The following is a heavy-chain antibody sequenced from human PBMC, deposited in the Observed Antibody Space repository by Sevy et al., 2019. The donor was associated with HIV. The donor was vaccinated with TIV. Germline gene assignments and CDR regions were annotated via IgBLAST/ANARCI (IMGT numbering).Heavy chain of an antibody. Sequence: ASVRVSCKTSGYAFSNYGIVWVRQAPGQGLEWLGWISGFNGNKHYVEKFQDRVSMTIDTTTDTFYMDLRSLTSDDTGVYYCARERGKYGDSGFDYWGQGTLVTVSS. D-gene: IGHD2-21*02. V-gene: IGHV1-18*01. CDR1: GYAFSNYG. J-gene: IGHJ4*02. CDR3: ARERGKYGDSGFDY. CDR2: ISGFNGNK.